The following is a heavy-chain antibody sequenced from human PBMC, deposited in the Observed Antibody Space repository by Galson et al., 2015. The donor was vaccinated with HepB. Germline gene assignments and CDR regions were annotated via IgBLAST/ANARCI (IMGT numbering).Heavy chain of an antibody. J-gene: IGHJ4*02. Sequence: SLRLSCAASGFTFSNSWMSWVRQAPGEGLEWVANIKQDGSEKYYMDSVKGRFTVSRDNAKNSLYLQMNSLRAEDTALYYCARVDGDWGQGTLVTVSS. CDR1: GFTFSNSW. D-gene: IGHD2-21*01. CDR3: ARVDGD. V-gene: IGHV3-7*01. CDR2: IKQDGSEK.